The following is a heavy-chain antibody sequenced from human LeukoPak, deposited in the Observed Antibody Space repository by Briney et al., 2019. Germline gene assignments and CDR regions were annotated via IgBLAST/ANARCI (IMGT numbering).Heavy chain of an antibody. D-gene: IGHD3-10*01. J-gene: IGHJ4*02. CDR3: ARLMYYYGSGSSYYFDY. Sequence: GGSLRLYCAASGFTFDDYGMSWVRQAPGKGLEWVSGINWNGGSTGYADSVKGRFTISRDNAKNSLYLQMNSLRAEDTALYYCARLMYYYGSGSSYYFDYWGQGTLVTVSS. CDR1: GFTFDDYG. V-gene: IGHV3-20*04. CDR2: INWNGGST.